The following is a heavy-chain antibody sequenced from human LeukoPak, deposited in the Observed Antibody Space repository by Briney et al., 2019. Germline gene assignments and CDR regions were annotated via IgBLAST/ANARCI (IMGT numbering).Heavy chain of an antibody. CDR2: IYYSGST. J-gene: IGHJ6*02. CDR3: AREAGVGASPNYYYYYYGMDV. V-gene: IGHV4-39*07. D-gene: IGHD1-26*01. Sequence: SETLSLTCTVSGGSISSSSYYWGWIRQPPGKGLEWIASIYYSGSTYYNSSLKGRVTISVDTSKNQFSLKLSSVTAADTAVYYCAREAGVGASPNYYYYYYGMDVWGQGTTVTVSS. CDR1: GGSISSSSYY.